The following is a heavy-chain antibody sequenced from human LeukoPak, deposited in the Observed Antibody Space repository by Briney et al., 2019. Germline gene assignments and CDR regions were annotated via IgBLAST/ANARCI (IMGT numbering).Heavy chain of an antibody. D-gene: IGHD1-1*01. Sequence: PGGSLRLSCAASGFIFGNYALHWVRQAPGRGLEWVAVISYDGSNEYYVDPVKGRFNISRDNSKNTLYLQMHSLRVEDTARYYCAKGGNDFYYYGLDVWGQGTTVTVSS. CDR1: GFIFGNYA. V-gene: IGHV3-30-3*01. CDR2: ISYDGSNE. J-gene: IGHJ6*02. CDR3: AKGGNDFYYYGLDV.